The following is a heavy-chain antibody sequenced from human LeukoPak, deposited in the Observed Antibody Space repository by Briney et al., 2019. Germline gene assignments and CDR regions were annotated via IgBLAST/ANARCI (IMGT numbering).Heavy chain of an antibody. J-gene: IGHJ3*02. D-gene: IGHD5-12*01. CDR2: IYSTGST. V-gene: IGHV4-4*07. CDR3: ARDLLHRGYAFDI. CDR1: GGSISSYY. Sequence: SETLSLTCTVSGGSISSYYWSWIRQPAGKGLEWIGRIYSTGSTNYNPSLKSRVTISVDPSKNQFSLKLSSVTAADTAVYYCARDLLHRGYAFDIWGQGTMVTVSS.